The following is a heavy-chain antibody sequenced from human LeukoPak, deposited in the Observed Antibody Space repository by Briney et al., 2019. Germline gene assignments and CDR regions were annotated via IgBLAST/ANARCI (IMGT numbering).Heavy chain of an antibody. J-gene: IGHJ3*02. CDR1: GGSFSGYY. Sequence: SSETLSLTCAVYGGSFSGYYWSWIRQPPGKGLEWIGEINHSGSTNYNPSLKSRVTISVDTSKNQFSLKLSSVTAADTAVYYCARGVRQDDAFDIWGQGTMVTVSS. CDR2: INHSGST. CDR3: ARGVRQDDAFDI. V-gene: IGHV4-34*01.